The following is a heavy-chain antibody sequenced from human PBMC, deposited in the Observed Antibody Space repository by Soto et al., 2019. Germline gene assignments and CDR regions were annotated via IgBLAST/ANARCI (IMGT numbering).Heavy chain of an antibody. Sequence: GGSLRLSCAASGFTFSSYSMNWVRQAPGKGLEWVSSISSSSSYIYYADSVKGRFTISRDNAKNSLYLQMNSLRAEDTAVYYCARDGGDSSSWYVYYYYYGMDVWGQGTTVTVSS. CDR1: GFTFSSYS. J-gene: IGHJ6*02. CDR3: ARDGGDSSSWYVYYYYYGMDV. CDR2: ISSSSSYI. D-gene: IGHD6-13*01. V-gene: IGHV3-21*01.